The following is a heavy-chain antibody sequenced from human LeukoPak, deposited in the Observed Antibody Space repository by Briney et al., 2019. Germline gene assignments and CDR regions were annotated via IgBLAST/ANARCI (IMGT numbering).Heavy chain of an antibody. D-gene: IGHD3-3*02. V-gene: IGHV3-23*01. CDR3: SKGVLADI. J-gene: IGHJ3*02. CDR2: IYSGGTT. CDR1: GFTFSSSG. Sequence: PGGSLRLSCAASGFTFSSSGMSWVRQAPGKGLEWVSVIYSGGTTYYADSVKGRFTISRDNSNNTLYLQMNSLRAEDTAVYYCSKGVLADIWGQGTMVTVSS.